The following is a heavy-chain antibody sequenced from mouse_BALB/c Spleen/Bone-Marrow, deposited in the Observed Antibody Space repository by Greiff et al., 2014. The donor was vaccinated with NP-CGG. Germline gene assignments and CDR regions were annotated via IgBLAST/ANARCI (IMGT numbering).Heavy chain of an antibody. J-gene: IGHJ2*01. V-gene: IGHV2-2*02. CDR1: GFSLSSYG. Sequence: VQLQQSGPGLVQPSQSLSITCTVSGFSLSSYGVHWVRQSPGKGLEWLGVIWGGGSTDYNAAFISRLTISKDNSKSQVFFKMTSLQANDTAIYYCARNHRGYYFDYWGQGTTLTVSS. D-gene: IGHD3-1*01. CDR3: ARNHRGYYFDY. CDR2: IWGGGST.